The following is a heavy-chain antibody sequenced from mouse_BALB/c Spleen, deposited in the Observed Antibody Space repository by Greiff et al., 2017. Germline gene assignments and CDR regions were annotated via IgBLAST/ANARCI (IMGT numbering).Heavy chain of an antibody. CDR2: INPSNGGT. CDR1: GYTFTSYY. J-gene: IGHJ3*01. CDR3: TRENYGNLWFAY. V-gene: IGHV1S81*02. D-gene: IGHD2-1*01. Sequence: VQLQESGAELVKPGASVKLSCKASGYTFTSYYMYWVKQRPGQGLEWIGEINPSNGGTNFNEKFKSKATLTVDKSSSTAYMQLSSLTSEDSAVYYCTRENYGNLWFAYWGQGTLVTVSA.